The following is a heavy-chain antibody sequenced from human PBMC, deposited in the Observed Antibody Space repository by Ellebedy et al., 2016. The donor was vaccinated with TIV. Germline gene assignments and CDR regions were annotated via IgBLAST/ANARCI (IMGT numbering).Heavy chain of an antibody. J-gene: IGHJ1*01. CDR1: GFTFSDYY. Sequence: GESLKISXAASGFTFSDYYMSWIRQAPGKGLEWVSYISSSGSTIYYADSVKGRFTISRDNAKNSLYLQMNSLRAEDTAVYYCARDERAVADVGFQHWGQGTLVTVSS. CDR2: ISSSGSTI. D-gene: IGHD6-19*01. CDR3: ARDERAVADVGFQH. V-gene: IGHV3-11*01.